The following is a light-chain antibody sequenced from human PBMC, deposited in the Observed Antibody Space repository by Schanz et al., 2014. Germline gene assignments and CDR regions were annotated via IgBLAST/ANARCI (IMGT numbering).Light chain of an antibody. Sequence: EIVMTQSPATLSVSPGEGATLSCRASQSVGSNLAWYQQKSGQAPRLLIFGASTRATGIPARFSGSGSGKGYGTEFTLTISRLETEDFAVYHCQQYGSSPETFGQGTKVE. CDR2: GAS. J-gene: IGKJ1*01. V-gene: IGKV3D-15*01. CDR3: QQYGSSPET. CDR1: QSVGSN.